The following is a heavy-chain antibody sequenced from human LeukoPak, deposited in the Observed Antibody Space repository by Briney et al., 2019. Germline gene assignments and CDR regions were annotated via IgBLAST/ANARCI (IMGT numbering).Heavy chain of an antibody. V-gene: IGHV3-7*01. J-gene: IGHJ4*02. Sequence: GGSLRLSCATSGFTFSSYWMSWVRQAPGKGLEWVANIKQDGSENYYVDSVKGRFTISRENAKNSLYLQMNSLRAEDTAMYYCATTGYSYGYDIDYWGQGTLVTVSS. CDR3: ATTGYSYGYDIDY. CDR1: GFTFSSYW. D-gene: IGHD5-18*01. CDR2: IKQDGSEN.